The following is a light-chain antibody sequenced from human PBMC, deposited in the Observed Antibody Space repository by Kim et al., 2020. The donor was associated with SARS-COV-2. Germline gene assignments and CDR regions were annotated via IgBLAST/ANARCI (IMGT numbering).Light chain of an antibody. CDR3: CSYAGSSTVV. J-gene: IGLJ2*01. CDR1: SSDVGSYNL. Sequence: GQSITISCTGTSSDVGSYNLVSWYQHHPGKAPKLMIYEGSKRPSGVSNRFSGSKSGNTASLTISGLQAEDEADYYCCSYAGSSTVVFGGGTQLTVL. CDR2: EGS. V-gene: IGLV2-23*01.